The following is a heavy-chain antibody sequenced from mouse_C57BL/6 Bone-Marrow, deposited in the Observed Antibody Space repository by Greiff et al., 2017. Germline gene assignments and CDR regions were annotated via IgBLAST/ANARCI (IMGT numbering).Heavy chain of an antibody. CDR2: IDPENGDT. CDR3: TVDGYFLFDY. D-gene: IGHD2-3*01. CDR1: GFNIKDDY. Sequence: EVQRVESGAELVRPGASVKLSCTASGFNIKDDYMHWVKQRPEQGLEWIGWIDPENGDTEYASKFQGKATITADTSSNTAYLQLSSLTSEDTAVYYCTVDGYFLFDYWGQGTTLTVSS. J-gene: IGHJ2*01. V-gene: IGHV14-4*01.